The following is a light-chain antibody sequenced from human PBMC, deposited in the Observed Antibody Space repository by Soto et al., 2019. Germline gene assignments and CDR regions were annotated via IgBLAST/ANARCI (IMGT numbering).Light chain of an antibody. CDR2: DVG. V-gene: IGLV2-14*01. CDR3: SSYTSTSTPHV. Sequence: QSALTQPASVSGSPGQSITISCTGTSSDVGAYNYVSWYQQYPGKAPKLMIYDVGNRPSGVSTRFSGSKSGNTASLTISGLQAEDEADYYCSSYTSTSTPHVFGTGTKLPVL. CDR1: SSDVGAYNY. J-gene: IGLJ1*01.